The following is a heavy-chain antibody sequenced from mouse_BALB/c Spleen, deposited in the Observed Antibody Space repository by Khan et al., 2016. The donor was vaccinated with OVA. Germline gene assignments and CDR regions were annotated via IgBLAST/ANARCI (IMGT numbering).Heavy chain of an antibody. V-gene: IGHV3-2*02. CDR1: GYSITSDYA. Sequence: EVQLQESGPGLVKPSQSLSLTCTVTGYSITSDYAWDWIRQFPGNKLEWMGYISYGGSTSSNPSLKSRISITRDTSKNQFFLQLNSVTTEDTATYYCARKNYYGYAMDYWGQGTSGTVSS. CDR3: ARKNYYGYAMDY. J-gene: IGHJ4*01. D-gene: IGHD1-1*01. CDR2: ISYGGST.